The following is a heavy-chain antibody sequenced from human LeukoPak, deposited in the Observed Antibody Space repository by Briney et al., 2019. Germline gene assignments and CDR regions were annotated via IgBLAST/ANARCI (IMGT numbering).Heavy chain of an antibody. J-gene: IGHJ4*02. V-gene: IGHV4-61*01. CDR1: GGSVSNGNFY. CDR2: ITNTGSS. Sequence: PSETLSLTCTVSGGSVSNGNFYWSWIRQPPGKGLEWIAYITNTGSSNYNPSLKSRISISVDTSKNQFSLRLTSVTAADTAVYYCARTAGRDGYNDGDWGQGTLATVSS. D-gene: IGHD5-24*01. CDR3: ARTAGRDGYNDGD.